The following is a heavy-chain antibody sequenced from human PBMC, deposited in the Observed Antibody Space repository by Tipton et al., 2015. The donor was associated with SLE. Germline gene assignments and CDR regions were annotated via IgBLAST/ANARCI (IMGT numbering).Heavy chain of an antibody. CDR2: IYYSVST. CDR1: GGSISSSSYY. Sequence: TLSLTCTVSGGSISSSSYYWGWNRQPPGKGLEWIGSIYYSVSTYYNPSLKSRVTISVDTSKNQFSLKQSSVTAAEPAVYYCASLGYCSGGSCYSFDYWGQGTLVTVSS. CDR3: ASLGYCSGGSCYSFDY. D-gene: IGHD2-15*01. J-gene: IGHJ4*02. V-gene: IGHV4-39*07.